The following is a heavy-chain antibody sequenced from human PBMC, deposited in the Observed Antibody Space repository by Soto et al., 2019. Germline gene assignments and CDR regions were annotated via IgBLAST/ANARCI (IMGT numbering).Heavy chain of an antibody. D-gene: IGHD3-10*01. CDR2: ISAYNGNT. Sequence: QVQLVQSGAEVKKPGASVKVSCKASGYTFTSYGISWVRQAPGQGLEWMGWISAYNGNTNYAQKLQGRVTMTTDTSTSTAYMELRSLRSDDTAVYYCARDAADYYGSGSSYYYYGMDVWGQGTTFTVSS. CDR1: GYTFTSYG. CDR3: ARDAADYYGSGSSYYYYGMDV. J-gene: IGHJ6*02. V-gene: IGHV1-18*01.